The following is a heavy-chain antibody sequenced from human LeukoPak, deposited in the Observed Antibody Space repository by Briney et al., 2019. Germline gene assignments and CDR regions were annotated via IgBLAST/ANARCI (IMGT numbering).Heavy chain of an antibody. CDR3: ARNPGYSSGWYD. Sequence: GASVKVSCKASGYTFTSYYMHWVRQAPGQGLEWMGIINPSGGSTSYAQKFQGRVTITADESTSTAYMELSSLRSEDTAVYYCARNPGYSSGWYDWGQGTLVTVSS. CDR2: INPSGGST. J-gene: IGHJ4*02. V-gene: IGHV1-46*01. D-gene: IGHD6-19*01. CDR1: GYTFTSYY.